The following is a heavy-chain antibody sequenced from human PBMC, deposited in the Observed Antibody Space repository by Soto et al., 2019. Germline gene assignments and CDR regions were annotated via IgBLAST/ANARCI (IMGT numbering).Heavy chain of an antibody. CDR3: ARRYGYSFDY. Sequence: QVQLQESGPGLVKPSETLSLTCTVSGGSISSYYWSWIRQPPGKGLEWIGYIYYSGSTNYNPSLKSRVTLSVDTSKNQFSLKLSSVTAADTDVYYCARRYGYSFDYWGQGTLVTVSS. D-gene: IGHD1-1*01. V-gene: IGHV4-59*08. CDR1: GGSISSYY. J-gene: IGHJ4*02. CDR2: IYYSGST.